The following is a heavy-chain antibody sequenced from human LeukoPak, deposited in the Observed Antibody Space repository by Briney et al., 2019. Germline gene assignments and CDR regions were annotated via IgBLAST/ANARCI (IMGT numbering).Heavy chain of an antibody. D-gene: IGHD5-24*01. Sequence: ASVKVSCKASGYTFTGYYMHWVRQAPGQGLEWMGWINPNSGGTNYAQKFQGWVTMTRDTSISTAYMELSRLRSDDTAVYYCARSVEMATIPFDSWGRGTLVTVSS. CDR3: ARSVEMATIPFDS. CDR1: GYTFTGYY. J-gene: IGHJ4*02. CDR2: INPNSGGT. V-gene: IGHV1-2*04.